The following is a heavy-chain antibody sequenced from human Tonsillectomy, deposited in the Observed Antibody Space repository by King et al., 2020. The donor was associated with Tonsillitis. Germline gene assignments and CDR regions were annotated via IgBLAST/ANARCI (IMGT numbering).Heavy chain of an antibody. D-gene: IGHD3-3*01. CDR2: IIPFFRTS. J-gene: IGHJ4*02. CDR1: GGTFSSYA. V-gene: IGHV1-69*01. Sequence: QLVQSGAEVKKPGSSVKVSCKAAGGTFSSYAISWVRQAPGQGLEWMGGIIPFFRTSDYAQKFQGRVTITADESTSTAYMELSSLRSEDTAVYYWARHNYDYMEPISFRRRYFDSWGQGTLVTVSS. CDR3: ARHNYDYMEPISFRRRYFDS.